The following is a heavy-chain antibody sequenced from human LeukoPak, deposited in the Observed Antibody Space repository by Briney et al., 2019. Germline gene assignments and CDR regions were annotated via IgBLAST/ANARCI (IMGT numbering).Heavy chain of an antibody. V-gene: IGHV1-46*01. CDR1: GYTFTSYY. D-gene: IGHD5-12*01. J-gene: IGHJ3*02. Sequence: GASVTVSCTASGYTFTSYYMHWVRQAPGQGLEWMGIINPSGGSTSYAQKFQGRVTMTRDTSTSTVYMELSSLRSEDTAVYYCARHSGYETDAFDIWGQGTVVTVSS. CDR2: INPSGGST. CDR3: ARHSGYETDAFDI.